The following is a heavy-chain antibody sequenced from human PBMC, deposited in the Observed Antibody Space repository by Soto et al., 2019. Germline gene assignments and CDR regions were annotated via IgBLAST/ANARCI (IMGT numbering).Heavy chain of an antibody. CDR2: IVPIFGTA. D-gene: IGHD3-10*01. Sequence: SVKVSCKASGGTFSSYAISRVRQAPGQGLEWMGGIVPIFGTANYAQKFQGRVTITADESTSTAYMELSSLRSEDTAVYYCARVSGVTMVRGTPPYFDYWGQGTLVTVSS. CDR3: ARVSGVTMVRGTPPYFDY. J-gene: IGHJ4*02. V-gene: IGHV1-69*13. CDR1: GGTFSSYA.